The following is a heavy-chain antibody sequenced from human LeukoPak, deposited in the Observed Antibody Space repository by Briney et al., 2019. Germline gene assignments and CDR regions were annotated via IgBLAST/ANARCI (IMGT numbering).Heavy chain of an antibody. CDR2: INPNSGGT. Sequence: ASVKVSCKASGYTFTGYYMHWVRQAPGQGPEWMGWINPNSGGTNYAQKFQGRVTMTRDTSISTAYMELSRLRSDDTAVYYCARVLTSAYDYYYGMDVWGQGTTVTVSS. CDR1: GYTFTGYY. V-gene: IGHV1-2*02. D-gene: IGHD4/OR15-4a*01. CDR3: ARVLTSAYDYYYGMDV. J-gene: IGHJ6*02.